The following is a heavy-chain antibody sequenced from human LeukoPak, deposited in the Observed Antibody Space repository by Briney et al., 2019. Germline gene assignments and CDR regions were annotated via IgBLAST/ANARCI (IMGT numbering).Heavy chain of an antibody. Sequence: GGSLRLSCAASGFTFSSYAMSWVRQAPGKGLEWVSAISGSGGSTYYADSVKGRFTISRDNSKNTMYLQMNNLKGEDTAVYYCARRSNPPGRIDHWGQGTLVTVSS. J-gene: IGHJ4*02. CDR3: ARRSNPPGRIDH. D-gene: IGHD1-14*01. CDR2: ISGSGGST. CDR1: GFTFSSYA. V-gene: IGHV3-23*01.